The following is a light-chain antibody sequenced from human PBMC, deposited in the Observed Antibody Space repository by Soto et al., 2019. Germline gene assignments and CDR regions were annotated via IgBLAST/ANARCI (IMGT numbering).Light chain of an antibody. CDR1: QSFSSSY. CDR3: QQYGTSIT. CDR2: GAY. Sequence: EIVLTQSPGTLSLSPGERATLSCRASQSFSSSYLAWYQQKPGQAPRLLFYGAYSRTTGIPDRFSGSGSGTDFTLTISRLEPEDFALYYCQQYGTSITFGQGTRLEI. V-gene: IGKV3-20*01. J-gene: IGKJ5*01.